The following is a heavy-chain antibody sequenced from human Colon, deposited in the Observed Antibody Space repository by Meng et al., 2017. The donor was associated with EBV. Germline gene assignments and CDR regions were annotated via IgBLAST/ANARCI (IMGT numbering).Heavy chain of an antibody. CDR3: ARVSSGWDYFDY. D-gene: IGHD6-19*01. CDR2: IYYSGST. J-gene: IGHJ4*02. Sequence: VQLQGPGPGLVKPSQPLSLTCTVSGGSVSSGGYYWTWIRQHPGKGLEWFGHIYYSGSTFYNPSLKRRVIISIDTSKNQFSLNLRSVTAADTAVYYCARVSSGWDYFDYWGQGTLVTVSS. CDR1: GGSVSSGGYY. V-gene: IGHV4-31*03.